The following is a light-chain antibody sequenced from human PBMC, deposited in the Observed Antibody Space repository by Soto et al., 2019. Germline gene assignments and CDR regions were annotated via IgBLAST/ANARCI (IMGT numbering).Light chain of an antibody. CDR1: SGHSNYA. V-gene: IGLV4-69*01. CDR3: QTWVTGIQV. CDR2: FYSDGSH. Sequence: QSALTQSPSASASLGASVKLTCTLSSGHSNYAIAWHQQQPEKGPRFLMKFYSDGSHFKGDGIPDRFSGSSSGAERYLTISSLQSEDEADYYCQTWVTGIQVFGGGTKVTVL. J-gene: IGLJ3*02.